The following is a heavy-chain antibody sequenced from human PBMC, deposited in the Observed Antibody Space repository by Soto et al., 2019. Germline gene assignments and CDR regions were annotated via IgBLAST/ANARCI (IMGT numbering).Heavy chain of an antibody. Sequence: QVQLVESGGGVVQPGRSLRLSCAASGFTFSSYAMHWVRQAPGKGLEWVAVISYDGSNKYYADSVKGRFTISRDNSKNTLYLQMNSLRAEDTAGYYCARVVEEVVVIPLHGPFDYWGQGTLVNVSS. CDR2: ISYDGSNK. V-gene: IGHV3-30-3*01. CDR1: GFTFSSYA. CDR3: ARVVEEVVVIPLHGPFDY. J-gene: IGHJ4*02. D-gene: IGHD3-22*01.